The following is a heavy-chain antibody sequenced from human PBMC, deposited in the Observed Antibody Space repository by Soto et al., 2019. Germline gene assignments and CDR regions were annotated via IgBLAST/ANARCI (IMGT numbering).Heavy chain of an antibody. V-gene: IGHV1-18*01. Sequence: QIQLVQSGAEVKKPGASVKVSCKASGYTFNNYGMSWVRQAPGQGLEWVGWIGPNNVKTNYAQKFQGRVTMPSDTSTSTMYMEVSSLRPDDTAVYYCARSVPELSGNALNGFDSWGAGTLVTVAS. CDR1: GYTFNNYG. J-gene: IGHJ5*01. CDR2: IGPNNVKT. D-gene: IGHD5-12*01. CDR3: ARSVPELSGNALNGFDS.